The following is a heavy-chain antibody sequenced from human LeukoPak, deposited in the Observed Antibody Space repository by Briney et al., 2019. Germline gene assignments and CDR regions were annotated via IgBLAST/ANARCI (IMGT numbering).Heavy chain of an antibody. Sequence: GGSLRLSCAASGFTFSSYAMSWVRQAPGKGLEWVSAISGSGGSTYYADSVKGRFTISRDNSKNTLYLRMNSLRAEDTAVYYCAKVRNGYCSSTSCPFDYWGQGTLVTVSS. D-gene: IGHD2-2*01. J-gene: IGHJ4*02. V-gene: IGHV3-23*01. CDR3: AKVRNGYCSSTSCPFDY. CDR1: GFTFSSYA. CDR2: ISGSGGST.